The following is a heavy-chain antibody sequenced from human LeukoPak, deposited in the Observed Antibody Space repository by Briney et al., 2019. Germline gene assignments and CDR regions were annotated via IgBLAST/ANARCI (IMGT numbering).Heavy chain of an antibody. J-gene: IGHJ4*02. V-gene: IGHV5-51*01. CDR1: GYSFSNSW. D-gene: IGHD3-22*01. CDR3: VRPTNYYESSGYFFDY. Sequence: GESLKISCETSGYSFSNSWIGWVRQVSGKGWEWMGLIYPGDSNTRYSPSFQGQVTISADNFITTAYLQWSSLEASDTATYYCVRPTNYYESSGYFFDYWGQGTLVTVSS. CDR2: IYPGDSNT.